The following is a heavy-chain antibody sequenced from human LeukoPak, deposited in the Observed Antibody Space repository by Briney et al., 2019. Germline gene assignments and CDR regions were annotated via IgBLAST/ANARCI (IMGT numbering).Heavy chain of an antibody. D-gene: IGHD3-22*01. CDR3: ARDPTYYYDSSGYQMGGY. CDR2: ISSSSYI. Sequence: PGGSLRLSCAASGFTFSSYSMNWVRQAPGKGLEWVSSISSSSYIYYADSVKGRFTISRDNAKNSLYLQMNILRAEDTAVYYCARDPTYYYDSSGYQMGGYWGQGTLVTVSS. V-gene: IGHV3-21*01. J-gene: IGHJ4*02. CDR1: GFTFSSYS.